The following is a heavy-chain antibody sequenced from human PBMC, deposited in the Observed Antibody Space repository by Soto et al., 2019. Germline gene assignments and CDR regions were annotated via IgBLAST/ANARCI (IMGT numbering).Heavy chain of an antibody. CDR2: IYYSGST. D-gene: IGHD5-12*01. Sequence: PSETLSLTCTVSGRAISSGGYYWSWIRQPPGKGLEWIGYIYYSGSTYYNPSLKSRVTISVDTSKNQFSLKLSSVTAADTAVYYCAREGSGYDHTFFDYWGQGTLVTVSS. J-gene: IGHJ4*02. V-gene: IGHV4-30-4*01. CDR3: AREGSGYDHTFFDY. CDR1: GRAISSGGYY.